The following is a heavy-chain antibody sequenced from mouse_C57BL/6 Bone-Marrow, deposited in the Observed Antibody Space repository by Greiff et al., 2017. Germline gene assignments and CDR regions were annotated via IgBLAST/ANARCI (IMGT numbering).Heavy chain of an antibody. V-gene: IGHV1-61*01. D-gene: IGHD1-1*02. CDR1: GYTFTSYW. CDR3: ARALWSDY. Sequence: VQLQQSGAELVRPGSSVKLSCKASGYTFTSYWMDWVKQRPGQGLEWIGNIYPSDIENHYNQKFKDKATLTVDKSSSTAYMQLSSLTSEDSAVYYCARALWSDYWGQGTTLTVSS. CDR2: IYPSDIEN. J-gene: IGHJ2*01.